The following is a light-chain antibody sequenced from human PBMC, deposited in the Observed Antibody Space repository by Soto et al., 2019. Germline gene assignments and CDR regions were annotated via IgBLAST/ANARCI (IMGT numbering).Light chain of an antibody. Sequence: EIVLTQSPGTLSLSPWEIATLSCRASQSFTSTSLAWYQQKPGQAPRLLISGASNRATGIPARFSGSGSGTDFTLTISSLEPEDFAVYYCQQRSNWPLTFGGGTKVDIK. J-gene: IGKJ4*01. CDR3: QQRSNWPLT. CDR1: QSFTSTS. CDR2: GAS. V-gene: IGKV3D-20*02.